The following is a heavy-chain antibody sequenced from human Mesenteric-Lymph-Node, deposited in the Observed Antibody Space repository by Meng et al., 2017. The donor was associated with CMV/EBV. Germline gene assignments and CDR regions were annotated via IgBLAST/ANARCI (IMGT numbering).Heavy chain of an antibody. CDR3: ARGVEYCSSTTCYLRWFDS. CDR1: SGTHY. Sequence: SGTHYWSWSRQPPGKGLEWIGYIYYSGSTNYKSSLKSRVTISVDTSKNQFSLKLSSVTAADTAVYYCARGVEYCSSTTCYLRWFDSWGQGTLVTVSS. CDR2: IYYSGST. V-gene: IGHV4-61*01. D-gene: IGHD2-2*01. J-gene: IGHJ5*01.